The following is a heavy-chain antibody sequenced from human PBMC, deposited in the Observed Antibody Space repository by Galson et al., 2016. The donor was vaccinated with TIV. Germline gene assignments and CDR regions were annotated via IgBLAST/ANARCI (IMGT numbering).Heavy chain of an antibody. J-gene: IGHJ6*02. CDR3: ARALDYYRSSAYSYRGDFYYYAMDV. CDR2: INGDGSDR. D-gene: IGHD3-22*01. CDR1: GFHFSTYW. V-gene: IGHV3-74*01. Sequence: SLRLSCAASGFHFSTYWMHWVRQVPGKGLLWVARINGDGSDRDYAESVEGRFTISRDNARNTLYLQLNRLRAEDTALYFCARALDYYRSSAYSYRGDFYYYAMDVWGQGTTLTVSS.